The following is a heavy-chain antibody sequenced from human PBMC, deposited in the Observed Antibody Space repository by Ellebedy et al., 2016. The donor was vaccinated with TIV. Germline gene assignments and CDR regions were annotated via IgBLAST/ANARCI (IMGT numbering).Heavy chain of an antibody. Sequence: GGSLRLXCAASGFTFSSYWMHWVRQAPGKGLVWVSRINSDGSSTSYADSVKGRFTISRDNAKNTLYLQMNSLRAEDTAVYYCARMNMVRGVIGVQKYYYGMDVWGQGTTVTVSS. CDR3: ARMNMVRGVIGVQKYYYGMDV. D-gene: IGHD3-10*01. CDR1: GFTFSSYW. J-gene: IGHJ6*02. V-gene: IGHV3-74*01. CDR2: INSDGSST.